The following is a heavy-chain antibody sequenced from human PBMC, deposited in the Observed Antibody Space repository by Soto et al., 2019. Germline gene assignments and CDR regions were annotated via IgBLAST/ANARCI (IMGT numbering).Heavy chain of an antibody. Sequence: GESLKISCKGSGYSFTSYWIGWVRQMPGKGLEWMGIIYPGDSDTTYSPSFQGQVTISADKSISAAYLQWSSLKASDTAMYYCARQNYHGSGSHYSTLGYWGQGTLVTVSS. CDR3: ARQNYHGSGSHYSTLGY. CDR2: IYPGDSDT. J-gene: IGHJ4*02. CDR1: GYSFTSYW. D-gene: IGHD3-10*01. V-gene: IGHV5-51*01.